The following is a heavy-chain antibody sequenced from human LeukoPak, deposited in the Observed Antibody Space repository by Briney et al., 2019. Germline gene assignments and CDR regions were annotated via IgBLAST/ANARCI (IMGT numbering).Heavy chain of an antibody. Sequence: PSETLSLTCTVSGGSISSSSYYWGWIRQPPGKGLEWIGSIYYSGSTYYNPSLKSRVTISVDTSKNQFSLKLSSVTAADTAVYYCASLFLSANRFDPWGQGTLVTVST. CDR1: GGSISSSSYY. CDR2: IYYSGST. CDR3: ASLFLSANRFDP. J-gene: IGHJ5*02. D-gene: IGHD2/OR15-2a*01. V-gene: IGHV4-39*07.